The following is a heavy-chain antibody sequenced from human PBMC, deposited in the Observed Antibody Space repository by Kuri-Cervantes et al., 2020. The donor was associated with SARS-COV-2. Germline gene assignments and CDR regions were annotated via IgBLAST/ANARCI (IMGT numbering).Heavy chain of an antibody. CDR2: FIPGSSYT. CDR3: AIQSSNWYNS. Sequence: ASVKVSCKASGHTFTNYYFYWVRQAPGQGLEWVATFIPGSSYTHYAPRFQGRATVTGDTSTGTVHTELSSLRSDDTAVYYCAIQSSNWYNSWGQGTLVTVSS. V-gene: IGHV1-46*01. CDR1: GHTFTNYY. D-gene: IGHD6-13*01. J-gene: IGHJ5*01.